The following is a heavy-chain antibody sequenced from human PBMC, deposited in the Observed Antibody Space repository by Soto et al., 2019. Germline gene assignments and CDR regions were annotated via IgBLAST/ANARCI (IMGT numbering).Heavy chain of an antibody. D-gene: IGHD3-22*01. J-gene: IGHJ2*01. CDR3: AGGPYDRSGYPYYWYFDL. CDR2: IIPIFGTA. Sequence: QVQLVQSGAEVKKPGSSVKVSCKASGGTFSSYAISWVRQAPGQGLEWMGGIIPIFGTANYAQKFQGRVTIPADESTSTAYMELSSLRSEDTAVYYCAGGPYDRSGYPYYWYFDLWGRGTLVTVSS. CDR1: GGTFSSYA. V-gene: IGHV1-69*01.